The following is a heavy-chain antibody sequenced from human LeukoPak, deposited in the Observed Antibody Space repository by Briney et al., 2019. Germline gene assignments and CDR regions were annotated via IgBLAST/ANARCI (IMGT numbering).Heavy chain of an antibody. J-gene: IGHJ4*02. CDR1: GGSISSGGYY. D-gene: IGHD3-22*01. CDR2: IYYSGST. CDR3: AREYFDSSGSYYGPFDY. V-gene: IGHV4-31*03. Sequence: SQTLSLTCTVSGGSISSGGYYWSWIRQHPGKGLEWIGYIYYSGSTYYNPSLKSRVTISVDTSKNQFSLKLSSVTAADTAVYYCAREYFDSSGSYYGPFDYWGQGTLVTVSS.